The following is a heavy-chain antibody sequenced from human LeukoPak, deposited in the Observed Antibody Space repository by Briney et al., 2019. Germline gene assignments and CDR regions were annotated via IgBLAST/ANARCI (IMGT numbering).Heavy chain of an antibody. Sequence: GGSLRLSCAASGFTFSSYWMHWVRQAPGKGLVWVSRINSDGSSTSYADSVKGRFTISRDNAKNTLYLQMNSLRAEDTAVYYCARVMKDIVVVVAAGAFDIWGQGTMVTVSS. J-gene: IGHJ3*02. CDR2: INSDGSST. V-gene: IGHV3-74*01. CDR3: ARVMKDIVVVVAAGAFDI. D-gene: IGHD2-15*01. CDR1: GFTFSSYW.